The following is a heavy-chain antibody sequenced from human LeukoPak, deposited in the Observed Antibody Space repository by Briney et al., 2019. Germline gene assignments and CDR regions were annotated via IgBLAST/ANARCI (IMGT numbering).Heavy chain of an antibody. CDR1: GFTFSSYG. Sequence: GGSLRLSCAASGFTFSSYGMHWVRQAPGKGLEWVAVISYDGSNKYYADSVKGRFAISRDNSKNTLYLQMNSLRAEDTAVYYCARKGYGNPYYFDYWGQGTLVTVSS. V-gene: IGHV3-30*03. CDR2: ISYDGSNK. D-gene: IGHD6-13*01. J-gene: IGHJ4*02. CDR3: ARKGYGNPYYFDY.